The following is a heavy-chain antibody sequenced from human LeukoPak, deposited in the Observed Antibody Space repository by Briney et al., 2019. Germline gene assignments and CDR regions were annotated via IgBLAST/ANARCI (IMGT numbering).Heavy chain of an antibody. D-gene: IGHD6-13*01. CDR2: IIPILGIA. Sequence: LVKVSCKASGGTFSSYAISWVRQAPGQGLEWMGRIIPILGIANYAQKFQGRVTITADKSTSTAYMELSSLRSEDTAVYYCARDPTGQQLSDWGQGTLVTVSS. J-gene: IGHJ4*02. V-gene: IGHV1-69*04. CDR3: ARDPTGQQLSD. CDR1: GGTFSSYA.